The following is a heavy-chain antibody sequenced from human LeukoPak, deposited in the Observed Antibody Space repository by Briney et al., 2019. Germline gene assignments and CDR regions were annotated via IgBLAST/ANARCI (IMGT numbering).Heavy chain of an antibody. V-gene: IGHV3-33*01. CDR1: GFTFSSYG. CDR3: ARDGRHCSSTSCYFFTSFDY. D-gene: IGHD2-2*01. Sequence: PGGSLRLSCAASGFTFSSYGMHWVRQAPGKGLEWVAVIWYDGSNKYYADSVKGRFTISRDNSKNTLYLQMNSLRAEDTAVYYCARDGRHCSSTSCYFFTSFDYWGQGTLVTVSS. J-gene: IGHJ4*02. CDR2: IWYDGSNK.